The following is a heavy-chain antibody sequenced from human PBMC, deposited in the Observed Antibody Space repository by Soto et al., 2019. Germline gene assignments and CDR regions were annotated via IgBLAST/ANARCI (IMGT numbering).Heavy chain of an antibody. Sequence: ASVKVSCKASGYTFTSYYMHWVRQAPGQGLEWMGIINPSGGSTSYAQKFQGRVTMTRDTSTSTVHMELSSLRSEDTAVYYCARDEGYCSSTSCLGHWFDPWGQGTLVTVSS. J-gene: IGHJ5*02. D-gene: IGHD2-2*01. CDR2: INPSGGST. CDR3: ARDEGYCSSTSCLGHWFDP. V-gene: IGHV1-46*01. CDR1: GYTFTSYY.